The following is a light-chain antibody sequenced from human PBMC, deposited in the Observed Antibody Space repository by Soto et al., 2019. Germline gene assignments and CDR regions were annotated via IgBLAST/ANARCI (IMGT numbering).Light chain of an antibody. CDR1: SSDVGGYNY. Sequence: ALTQPASVSGSPGQSITISCTGTSSDVGGYNYVSWYQQHPGKAPKLMIYEVSNRPSGVSNRFSGSKSGNTASLTISGLQVEDEADYYCSSYTRNSTLVFGGGTKLTVL. V-gene: IGLV2-14*01. CDR2: EVS. CDR3: SSYTRNSTLV. J-gene: IGLJ2*01.